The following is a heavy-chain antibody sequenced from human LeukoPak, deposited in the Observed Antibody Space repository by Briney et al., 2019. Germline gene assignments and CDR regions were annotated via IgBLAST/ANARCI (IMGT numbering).Heavy chain of an antibody. V-gene: IGHV1-2*04. CDR2: INPNSGVT. D-gene: IGHD4-17*01. CDR3: ARNIMTRETPDADAFDI. Sequence: ASVKVSCKASGYTFIDHYMHWVRQAPGQGLEWMGWINPNSGVTSYAQKFQGWVTMTRDTSISTAYMELSRLRSDDTAVYYCARNIMTRETPDADAFDIWGHGTMVTVSS. CDR1: GYTFIDHY. J-gene: IGHJ3*02.